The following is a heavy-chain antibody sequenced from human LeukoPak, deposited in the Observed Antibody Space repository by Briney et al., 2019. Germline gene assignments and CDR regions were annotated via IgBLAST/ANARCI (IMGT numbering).Heavy chain of an antibody. CDR3: ASPYYYDRSSYYHFIDH. D-gene: IGHD3-22*01. CDR1: GFTFDDYA. Sequence: PGGSLRLSCAASGFTFDDYAMHWVRQAPGKGLEWVSLISWDGGSTYYADSVKGRFTISRDNAKNTQHLQMNNLRTEDTAVYYCASPYYYDRSSYYHFIDHWGRGTLVTVSS. V-gene: IGHV3-43D*03. CDR2: ISWDGGST. J-gene: IGHJ4*02.